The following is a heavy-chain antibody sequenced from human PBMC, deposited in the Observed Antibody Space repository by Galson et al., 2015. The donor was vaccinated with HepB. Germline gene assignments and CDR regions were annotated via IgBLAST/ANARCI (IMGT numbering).Heavy chain of an antibody. J-gene: IGHJ5*02. D-gene: IGHD5-18*01. V-gene: IGHV3-21*01. Sequence: SLRLSCAASGFTFSSYSMNWVRQAPGKGLEWVSSISSSSSYIYYADSVKGRFTISRDNAKNSLYLQMNSLRAEDTAVYYCARDSGEYSYGKFGWFDPWGQGTLVTVSS. CDR2: ISSSSSYI. CDR1: GFTFSSYS. CDR3: ARDSGEYSYGKFGWFDP.